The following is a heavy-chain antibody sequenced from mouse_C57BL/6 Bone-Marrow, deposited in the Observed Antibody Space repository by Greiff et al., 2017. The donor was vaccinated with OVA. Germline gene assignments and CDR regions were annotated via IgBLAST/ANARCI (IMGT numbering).Heavy chain of an antibody. Sequence: VQLQESGPELVKPGASVKISCKASGYAFSSSWMNWVKQRPGKGLEWIGRIYPGDGDTNYNGKFKGKATLTADKSSSTAYMQLSSLTSEDSAVYFCAREAHYYGSSSYYAMDYWGQGTSVTVSS. J-gene: IGHJ4*01. CDR3: AREAHYYGSSSYYAMDY. D-gene: IGHD1-1*01. CDR2: IYPGDGDT. CDR1: GYAFSSSW. V-gene: IGHV1-82*01.